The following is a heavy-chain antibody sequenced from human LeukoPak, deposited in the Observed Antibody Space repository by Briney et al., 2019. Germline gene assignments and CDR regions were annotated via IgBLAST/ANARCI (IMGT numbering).Heavy chain of an antibody. J-gene: IGHJ3*02. Sequence: QPGGSLRLSCAASGFTFSSYSMNWVRQAPGKGLEWVSYISWSSSTIHYADSVKGRFTISRDNAKNSLYLQMNSLRAEDTAVYYCARAGCGWVLTPCDAFDIWGQGTMVTVSS. CDR2: ISWSSSTI. V-gene: IGHV3-48*01. CDR1: GFTFSSYS. CDR3: ARAGCGWVLTPCDAFDI. D-gene: IGHD2-15*01.